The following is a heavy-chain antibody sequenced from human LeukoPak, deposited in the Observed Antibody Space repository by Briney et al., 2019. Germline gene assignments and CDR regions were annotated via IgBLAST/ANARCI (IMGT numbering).Heavy chain of an antibody. D-gene: IGHD1-1*01. J-gene: IGHJ4*02. Sequence: PGGSLRLSCAVSGFTFSSYWMIWFRQAPGKGLEWVAHINQDGSVKNYVDSVKGRFTISRDNANNFLYLQMNSLRAEDTAAYYCAKDKNWNVCDYWGRGTLVTVSS. V-gene: IGHV3-7*01. CDR2: INQDGSVK. CDR1: GFTFSSYW. CDR3: AKDKNWNVCDY.